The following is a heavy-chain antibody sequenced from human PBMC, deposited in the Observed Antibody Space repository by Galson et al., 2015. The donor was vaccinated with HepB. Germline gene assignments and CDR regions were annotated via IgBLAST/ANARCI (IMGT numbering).Heavy chain of an antibody. J-gene: IGHJ4*02. CDR2: IHHSGNT. V-gene: IGHV4-4*02. CDR3: ASRDPKPY. Sequence: ETLSLTCALSGGSIINDYWWSWVRQSPGKGLEWIGEIHHSGNTNYNPSLNSRVSISVDKSKNQFSLNLGSVTAADTAVYYCASRDPKPYWGQGTLVSVSS. CDR1: GGSIINDYW. D-gene: IGHD1-14*01.